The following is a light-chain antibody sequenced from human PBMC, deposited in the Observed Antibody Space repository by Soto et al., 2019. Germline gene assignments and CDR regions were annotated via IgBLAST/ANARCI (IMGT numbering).Light chain of an antibody. CDR2: AAS. CDR1: QSISSY. CDR3: QQSYSTPQLT. J-gene: IGKJ4*01. V-gene: IGKV1-39*01. Sequence: DIQMTQYQTSLSASVGDRVTITCRASQSISSYLNWYQQKPGKAPKLLIYAASSLQSGVPSRFSGSGSGTDFTLTISSLQPEDFATYYCQQSYSTPQLTFGGGTKVDIK.